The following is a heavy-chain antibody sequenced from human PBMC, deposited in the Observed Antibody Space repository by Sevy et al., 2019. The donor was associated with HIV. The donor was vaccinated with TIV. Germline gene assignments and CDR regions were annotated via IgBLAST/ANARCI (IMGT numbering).Heavy chain of an antibody. Sequence: GESLKISCKGSGYSFTSYWIGWVRQMPGKGLEWMGIIYPGDSDTRYSPSFQGQVTISADKSISTAYLQWSSLNASDTAMYYCARHIAAHPPYYYYGMDVWGQGTTVTVSS. V-gene: IGHV5-51*01. CDR2: IYPGDSDT. J-gene: IGHJ6*02. CDR3: ARHIAAHPPYYYYGMDV. D-gene: IGHD6-6*01. CDR1: GYSFTSYW.